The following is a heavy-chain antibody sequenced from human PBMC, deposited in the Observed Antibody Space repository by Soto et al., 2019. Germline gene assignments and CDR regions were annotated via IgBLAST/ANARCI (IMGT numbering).Heavy chain of an antibody. Sequence: QVPLQQSGAEVKKPGASVTISCKTAGYTFTCYTLHWVRQAPGQGLEWMGWINAGNGREKYSQRFQDRVSLSTDKSATPAYMELRGPRSKDRVFYFWGRGGGWVGEASFDSWGQGTLVTVSS. CDR2: INAGNGRE. D-gene: IGHD3-10*01. CDR1: GYTFTCYT. J-gene: IGHJ4*02. CDR3: GRGGGWVGEASFDS. V-gene: IGHV1-3*01.